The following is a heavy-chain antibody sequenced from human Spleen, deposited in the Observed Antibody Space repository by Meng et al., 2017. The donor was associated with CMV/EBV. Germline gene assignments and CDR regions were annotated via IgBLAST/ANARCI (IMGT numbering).Heavy chain of an antibody. D-gene: IGHD3-10*01. Sequence: GGSLRLSCAPSGFIFSDYAMSWVRQAPGKGLEWVAVVYSGGTSTYYADSVKGRFTISRDNSRSTLYLQMDSLRAEDTAVYYCAKDLGYYGSGTYPLEDWGQGTLVTVSS. V-gene: IGHV3-23*03. CDR1: GFIFSDYA. CDR2: VYSGGTST. CDR3: AKDLGYYGSGTYPLED. J-gene: IGHJ4*02.